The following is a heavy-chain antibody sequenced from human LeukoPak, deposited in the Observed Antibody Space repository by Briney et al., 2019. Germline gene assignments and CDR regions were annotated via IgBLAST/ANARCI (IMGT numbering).Heavy chain of an antibody. J-gene: IGHJ4*02. CDR3: ARAYDFWSGSGYYDN. CDR2: IKQDGGEK. CDR1: GFTFSSYW. V-gene: IGHV3-7*01. D-gene: IGHD3-3*01. Sequence: GGSLRLSCAASGFTFSSYWMSWVRQAPGKGLEWVANIKQDGGEKYYVESVKGRFTISRDNVKNSLYLQMNSLRVEDTAVYYCARAYDFWSGSGYYDNWGQGTQVTVSS.